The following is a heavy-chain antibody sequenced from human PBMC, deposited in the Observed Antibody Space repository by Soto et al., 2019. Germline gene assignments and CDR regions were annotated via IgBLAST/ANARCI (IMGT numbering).Heavy chain of an antibody. CDR3: ARAGYCSSTSCCPVYYYYGMDV. D-gene: IGHD2-2*01. Sequence: ASVKVSCKASGYTFTGYYMHWVRQAPGQGLEWMGWINPNSGGTNYAQKFQGWVTMTRDTSISTAYMELSRLRSDDTAVYYCARAGYCSSTSCCPVYYYYGMDVWGQGTTVTVSS. CDR1: GYTFTGYY. J-gene: IGHJ6*02. CDR2: INPNSGGT. V-gene: IGHV1-2*04.